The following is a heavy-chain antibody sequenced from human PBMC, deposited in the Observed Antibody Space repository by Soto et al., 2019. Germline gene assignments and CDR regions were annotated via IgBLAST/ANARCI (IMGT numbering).Heavy chain of an antibody. V-gene: IGHV4-39*01. J-gene: IGHJ4*02. Sequence: SETLSLTCTVSGGSVTNSSYYWGWIRHSPGKGLEWIGSVYYRGRSYSKSSVKSRVTISVDTSKNRLSLSLNSVTASDTAVYFCVSQRTTVPTQAYFDYWGPGALVTVSS. CDR3: VSQRTTVPTQAYFDY. CDR1: GGSVTNSSYY. D-gene: IGHD4-17*01. CDR2: VYYRGRS.